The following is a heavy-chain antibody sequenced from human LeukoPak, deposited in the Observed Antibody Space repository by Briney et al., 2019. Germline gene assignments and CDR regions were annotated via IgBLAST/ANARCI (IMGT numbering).Heavy chain of an antibody. CDR3: ARGRGWGTFDI. CDR2: IGTAGDT. J-gene: IGHJ3*02. D-gene: IGHD3-10*01. Sequence: AGGSRRLSCAASGFTFSSYDMHWVRKGTGKGLEWVSAIGTAGDTYYPGSVKGRFTTSRENAKNSLYLQMNSLRVGDTAVYYCARGRGWGTFDIWGQGTMVTVSS. V-gene: IGHV3-13*04. CDR1: GFTFSSYD.